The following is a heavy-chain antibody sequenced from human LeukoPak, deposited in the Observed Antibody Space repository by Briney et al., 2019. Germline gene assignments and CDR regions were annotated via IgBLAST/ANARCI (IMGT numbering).Heavy chain of an antibody. D-gene: IGHD6-19*01. V-gene: IGHV1-2*06. Sequence: ASVKVSCKASGYTFTGYYMHWVRQAPGQGLEWMGRINPNSGGPNYAQKFQGRVTMTRDTSISTAYMELSRLRSDDTAVYYCARGSGYTNAFDIWGQGTMVTVSS. CDR3: ARGSGYTNAFDI. CDR2: INPNSGGP. CDR1: GYTFTGYY. J-gene: IGHJ3*02.